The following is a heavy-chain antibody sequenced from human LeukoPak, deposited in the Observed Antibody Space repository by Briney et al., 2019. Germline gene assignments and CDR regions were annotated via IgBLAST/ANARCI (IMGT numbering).Heavy chain of an antibody. V-gene: IGHV1-24*01. CDR1: GYTLTELS. J-gene: IGHJ6*02. D-gene: IGHD6-13*01. Sequence: ASVKVSCKVSGYTLTELSMHWVRQAPGKGLEWMGGFDPEDGETIYAQKFQGRVTMTEDTSTDTAYMELSSLRSEDTAVYYCATGRSAAGDDAAAGDVGYYYYYYGMDVWGQGTTVTVSS. CDR2: FDPEDGET. CDR3: ATGRSAAGDDAAAGDVGYYYYYYGMDV.